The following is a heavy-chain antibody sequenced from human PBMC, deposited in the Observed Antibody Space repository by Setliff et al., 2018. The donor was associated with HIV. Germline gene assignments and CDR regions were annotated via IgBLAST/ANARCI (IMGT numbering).Heavy chain of an antibody. V-gene: IGHV1-69*10. J-gene: IGHJ6*03. CDR3: ARGGTYFERLFPPSYYMDL. D-gene: IGHD3-9*01. CDR1: AGASNTHA. Sequence: SVKVSCKASAGASNTHALNWVRQAPGQGLEWIGGYIPTLHVTRYAENIERARVTISADTSVGAIYLELSGLRMEDTAVYYCARGGTYFERLFPPSYYMDLWGAGTSVTVSS. CDR2: YIPTLHVT.